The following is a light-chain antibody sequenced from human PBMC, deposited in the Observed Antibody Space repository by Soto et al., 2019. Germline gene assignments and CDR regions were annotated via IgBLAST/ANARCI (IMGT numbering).Light chain of an antibody. V-gene: IGKV3-20*01. CDR2: GAS. CDR3: QQYCSSSRAT. J-gene: IGKJ4*01. Sequence: IAFTDWPSARTQSAGEKATLACRAIESVSNNYLAWYQQHPGLAPRLLIYGASSRATGIPDRFSGSGSGTGFTLTISRLEPEDFAAYYCQQYCSSSRATFGRGTKVDIK. CDR1: ESVSNNY.